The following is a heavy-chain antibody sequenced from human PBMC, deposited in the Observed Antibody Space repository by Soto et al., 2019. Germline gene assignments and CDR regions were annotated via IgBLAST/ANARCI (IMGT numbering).Heavy chain of an antibody. CDR1: GYTFTGYY. D-gene: IGHD6-13*01. CDR2: INPNSGGT. Sequence: ASVKVSCKASGYTFTGYYMHWVRQAPGQGLEWMGWINPNSGGTNYAQKFQGWVTMTRDTSISTAYMELSRLRSDDTAVYYCAREAGRRGRIDSSSWPYYYYYMDVWGKGTTVTVSS. CDR3: AREAGRRGRIDSSSWPYYYYYMDV. V-gene: IGHV1-2*04. J-gene: IGHJ6*03.